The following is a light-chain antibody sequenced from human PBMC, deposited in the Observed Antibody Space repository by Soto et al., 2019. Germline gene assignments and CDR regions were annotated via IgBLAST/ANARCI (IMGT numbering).Light chain of an antibody. CDR2: AAS. J-gene: IGKJ5*01. CDR3: QNPDSAPIT. V-gene: IGKV1-39*01. Sequence: IQMTQCPSSLYASVGDRVTITYRASQSIDNYLSWYQQIPGKAPTLLIYAASSLQSGVPSRFIGRGSGTDFTLTFSSLKPADVATYSCQNPDSAPITFAQGTRLEIK. CDR1: QSIDNY.